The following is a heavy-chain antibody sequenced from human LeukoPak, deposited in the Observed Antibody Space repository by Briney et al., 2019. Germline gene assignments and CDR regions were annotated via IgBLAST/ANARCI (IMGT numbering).Heavy chain of an antibody. J-gene: IGHJ4*02. CDR1: GFTFSSYV. Sequence: PGGSLRLSCAASGFTFSSYVMHWVRQAPGRGLEWVANINHDATEKYYVDSVKGRFTISRDNAKKSLYLQMNRLRADDTAVYRCARVRPAAAGPLDYWGQGTLVTVSS. D-gene: IGHD6-13*01. CDR2: INHDATEK. CDR3: ARVRPAAAGPLDY. V-gene: IGHV3-7*01.